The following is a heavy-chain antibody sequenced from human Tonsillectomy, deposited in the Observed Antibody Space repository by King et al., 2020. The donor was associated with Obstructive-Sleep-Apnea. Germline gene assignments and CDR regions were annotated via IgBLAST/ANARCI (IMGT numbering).Heavy chain of an antibody. CDR3: ARHPHYYDSSGSYPFDY. D-gene: IGHD3-22*01. Sequence: VQLQESGPGLVKPSETLSLTCTVSGGSISSYYWSWIRRPPGKGLEWIGDNYYSWSTYDHPFLKSRGTISVDTSKHLFSLKLSSVTAADTAVYYCARHPHYYDSSGSYPFDYWGQGTLVTVSS. CDR1: GGSISSYY. V-gene: IGHV4-59*08. CDR2: NYYSWST. J-gene: IGHJ4*02.